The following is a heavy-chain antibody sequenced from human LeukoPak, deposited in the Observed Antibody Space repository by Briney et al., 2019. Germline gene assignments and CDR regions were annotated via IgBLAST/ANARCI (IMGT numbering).Heavy chain of an antibody. V-gene: IGHV1-18*01. Sequence: ASVKVSCKASGYTFTDFGISWVRQAPGQGLEWMGWISAYNGDTNYAQKLQGRVTMPTDTSTSTAYMEVRSLRSDDTAVYYCTRDLGVDTTMIFFDYWGQGSLVTVSS. CDR1: GYTFTDFG. D-gene: IGHD5-18*01. CDR2: ISAYNGDT. CDR3: TRDLGVDTTMIFFDY. J-gene: IGHJ4*02.